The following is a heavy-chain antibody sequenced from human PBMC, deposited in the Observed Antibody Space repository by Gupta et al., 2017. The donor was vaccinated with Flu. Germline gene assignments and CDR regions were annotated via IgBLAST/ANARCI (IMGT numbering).Heavy chain of an antibody. CDR3: ARHYDILTGYYPHFDY. V-gene: IGHV3-7*01. CDR2: IKQDGSEK. D-gene: IGHD3-9*01. Sequence: EVQPVESGGGLVQPGGSLRLSCAASGFTFSSYWLSWVRQAPGKGLEWVANIKQDGSEKYYVDSVKGRFTISRDNAKNSLYLQMNSLRAEDTTVYYCARHYDILTGYYPHFDYWGQGTLVTVSS. CDR1: GFTFSSYW. J-gene: IGHJ4*02.